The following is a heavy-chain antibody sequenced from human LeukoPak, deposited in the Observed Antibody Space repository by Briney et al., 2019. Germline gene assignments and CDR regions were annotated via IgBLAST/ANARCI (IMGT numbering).Heavy chain of an antibody. CDR2: INHSGST. J-gene: IGHJ3*02. D-gene: IGHD3-16*01. V-gene: IGHV4-34*01. Sequence: PSETLSLTCAVYGGSFSGYYWSWIRQPPGEGLEWIGEINHSGSTNYNPSLKSRVTISVDTSKNQFSLKLSSVTAADTAVYYCARGNYAGAFDIWGQGTMVTVSS. CDR3: ARGNYAGAFDI. CDR1: GGSFSGYY.